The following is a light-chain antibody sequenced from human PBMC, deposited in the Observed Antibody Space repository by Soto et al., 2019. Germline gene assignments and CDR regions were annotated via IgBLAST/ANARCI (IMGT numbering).Light chain of an antibody. CDR2: AAS. Sequence: DIQMTQSPSSLSASVGDRVIITCRASQGIGDDLGWYQQKPGEAPRRLIYAASSLQSGVPSRFGGSGAGTDFTLTISSLQPDDFASYYCLQHNTSPWTFGPGTKVEVK. V-gene: IGKV1-17*01. CDR1: QGIGDD. CDR3: LQHNTSPWT. J-gene: IGKJ1*01.